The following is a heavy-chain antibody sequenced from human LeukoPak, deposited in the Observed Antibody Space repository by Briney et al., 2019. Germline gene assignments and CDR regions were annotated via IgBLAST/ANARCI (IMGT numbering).Heavy chain of an antibody. CDR1: GYTFTSYD. D-gene: IGHD1-7*01. V-gene: IGHV1-8*03. J-gene: IGHJ4*02. CDR3: ARGPYNWNYEGDY. CDR2: MNPNSGNT. Sequence: ASVKVSCKASGYTFTSYDINWVRQATGQGLEWMGWMNPNSGNTGYAQKFQGRVTITADESTSTAYMELSSLRSEDTAVYYCARGPYNWNYEGDYWGQGTQVTVSS.